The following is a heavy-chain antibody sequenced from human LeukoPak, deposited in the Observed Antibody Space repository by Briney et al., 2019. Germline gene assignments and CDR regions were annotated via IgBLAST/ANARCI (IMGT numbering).Heavy chain of an antibody. J-gene: IGHJ4*02. CDR3: ARDRWYSSSSGDY. CDR2: INSSSSYI. D-gene: IGHD6-6*01. CDR1: GFTFSSYS. V-gene: IGHV3-21*01. Sequence: PGGTLRLSCAASGFTFSSYSMNWVRQPPGKGLEWVSSINSSSSYIYYPDLVKGRFTISRDNAKTSLYLQMNSLRAEDTAVYYCARDRWYSSSSGDYWGQGTLVTVSS.